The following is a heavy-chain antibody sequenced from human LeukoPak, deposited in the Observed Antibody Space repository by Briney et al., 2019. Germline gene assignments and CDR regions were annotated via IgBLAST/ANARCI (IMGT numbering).Heavy chain of an antibody. CDR3: AREKVWGYSYRDGPYYGMDV. CDR1: AYTFTSYG. CDR2: ISAYNGNT. D-gene: IGHD5-18*01. V-gene: IGHV1-18*04. J-gene: IGHJ6*04. Sequence: GASVKVSCKASAYTFTSYGISWVRQAPGQGLEWMGWISAYNGNTNYAQKLQGRVTMTTDTSTSTAYMELRSLRSDDTAVYYCAREKVWGYSYRDGPYYGMDVWGKGTTVTVSS.